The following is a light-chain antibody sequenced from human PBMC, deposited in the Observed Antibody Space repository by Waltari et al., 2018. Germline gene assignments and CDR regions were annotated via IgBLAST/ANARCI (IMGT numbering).Light chain of an antibody. J-gene: IGKJ1*01. Sequence: ENVLTQSPGTLSLSPGERATLSCRASQSVNRDSLAWYQQKPGQDPKLLVFGATSRATGIPARFSGGGSGTDFTLTISSLEPEDFAVYYCHQYGSRPRTFGQGTKVEIK. CDR1: QSVNRDS. CDR2: GAT. CDR3: HQYGSRPRT. V-gene: IGKV3-20*01.